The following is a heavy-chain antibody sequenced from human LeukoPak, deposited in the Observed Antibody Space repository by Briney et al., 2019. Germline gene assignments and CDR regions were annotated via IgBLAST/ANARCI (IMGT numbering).Heavy chain of an antibody. CDR2: IYTSGST. CDR1: GGSISSYY. D-gene: IGHD3-3*01. V-gene: IGHV4-4*07. CDR3: ARDNRILEWLGDRFDP. Sequence: SETLSLTCTVSGGSISSYYWSWIRQPAGKGLEWIGRIYTSGSTNYNPSLKSRVTMSVDTSKNQFSLKLSSVTAADTAVYYCARDNRILEWLGDRFDPWGQGTLVTVSS. J-gene: IGHJ5*02.